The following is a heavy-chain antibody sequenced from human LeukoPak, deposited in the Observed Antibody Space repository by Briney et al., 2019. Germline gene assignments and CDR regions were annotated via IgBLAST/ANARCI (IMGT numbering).Heavy chain of an antibody. V-gene: IGHV4-39*07. CDR1: GGSISSSSYY. D-gene: IGHD2-2*01. J-gene: IGHJ4*02. Sequence: PSETLSLTCTVSGGSISSSSYYWGWIRQPPGKALEWIGSIYYSGSTYYNPSLKSRVTISVDTSKNQFSLKLSSVTAADTAVYYCASIVVVQFDYWGQGTLVTVSS. CDR3: ASIVVVQFDY. CDR2: IYYSGST.